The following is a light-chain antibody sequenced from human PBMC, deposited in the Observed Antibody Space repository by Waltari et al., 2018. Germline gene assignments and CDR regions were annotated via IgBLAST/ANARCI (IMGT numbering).Light chain of an antibody. V-gene: IGLV7-46*01. CDR1: PGAVTTGHY. CDR2: DTS. CDR3: LLSYSGARGV. Sequence: QAVVTQEPSLPVSPGGTVTLTCGPSPGAVTTGHYPYWFQQKPGQAPRTLIYDTSNKHSWTPARFSGSLLGGKAALTLSGAQPEDEAEYYCLLSYSGARGVFGGGTKLTVL. J-gene: IGLJ3*02.